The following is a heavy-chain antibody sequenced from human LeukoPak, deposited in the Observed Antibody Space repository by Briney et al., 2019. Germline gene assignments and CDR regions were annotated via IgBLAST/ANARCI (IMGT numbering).Heavy chain of an antibody. CDR1: GYTFTGPY. Sequence: ASLKVSCKASGYTFTGPYIHWMRQAPGQGLEWMGWINPYTGGTKYAQKFQGRVTVTRHTSTNTAYMELSGLRPDDTAAYYCARVEYCTKGVCINFDLWGQGTLVTVSS. CDR2: INPYTGGT. J-gene: IGHJ4*02. D-gene: IGHD2-8*01. V-gene: IGHV1-2*02. CDR3: ARVEYCTKGVCINFDL.